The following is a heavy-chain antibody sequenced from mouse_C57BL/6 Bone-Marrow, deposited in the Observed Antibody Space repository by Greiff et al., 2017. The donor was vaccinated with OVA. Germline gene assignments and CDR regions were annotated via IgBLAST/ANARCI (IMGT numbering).Heavy chain of an antibody. J-gene: IGHJ3*01. Sequence: EVQLQQSGPGLAKPSQTLSLTCSVTGYSITSDYWNWIRKFPGNKLEYMGYISYSGSTYYNPSLKSRISITRDTSKNQYYLQLNSVTTEDTATYYCASHYYGSRGGFAYWGQGTLVTVSA. D-gene: IGHD1-1*01. CDR2: ISYSGST. CDR3: ASHYYGSRGGFAY. CDR1: GYSITSDY. V-gene: IGHV3-8*01.